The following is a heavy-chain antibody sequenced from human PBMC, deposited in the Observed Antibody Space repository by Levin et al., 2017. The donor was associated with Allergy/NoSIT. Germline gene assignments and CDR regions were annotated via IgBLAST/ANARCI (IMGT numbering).Heavy chain of an antibody. Sequence: SSLICRFCSTYYADSVKGRFTISRDNSKNTLYLQMNSLRAEDTAVYYCAKDIVVAELGDAFDIWGQGTMVTVSS. J-gene: IGHJ3*02. CDR3: AKDIVVAELGDAFDI. V-gene: IGHV3-23*01. D-gene: IGHD2-2*01. CDR2: LICRFCST.